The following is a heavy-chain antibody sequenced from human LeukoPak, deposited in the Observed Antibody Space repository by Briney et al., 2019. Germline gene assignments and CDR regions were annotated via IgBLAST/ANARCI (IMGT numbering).Heavy chain of an antibody. D-gene: IGHD3-10*01. CDR1: GYTFTSYG. V-gene: IGHV1-18*01. CDR2: ISAYNGNT. CDR3: ARDRGITMVRGVITRGPFDY. J-gene: IGHJ4*02. Sequence: ASVTVSCKASGYTFTSYGISWVRQAPGQGLEWMGWISAYNGNTNYAQKLQGRVTMTTDTSTSTAYMELRSLRSDDTAVYYCARDRGITMVRGVITRGPFDYWGQGTLVTVSS.